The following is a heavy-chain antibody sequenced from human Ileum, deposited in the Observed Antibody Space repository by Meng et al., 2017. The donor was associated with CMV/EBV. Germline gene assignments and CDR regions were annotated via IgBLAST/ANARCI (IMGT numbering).Heavy chain of an antibody. D-gene: IGHD6-13*01. Sequence: SGYSFTNYWVGWVRHMPGKGLEWVGIINPADSETRYSPSFQGQVTISADTSISTAYLQWHSLRASDTAIYYCARDKYCYSSSWYFDYWGRGTLVTVSS. CDR1: GYSFTNYW. J-gene: IGHJ4*02. V-gene: IGHV5-51*01. CDR2: INPADSET. CDR3: ARDKYCYSSSWYFDY.